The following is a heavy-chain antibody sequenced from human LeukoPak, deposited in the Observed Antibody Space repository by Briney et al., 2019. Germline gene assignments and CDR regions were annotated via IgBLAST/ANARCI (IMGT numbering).Heavy chain of an antibody. CDR2: ISWDGGST. CDR1: GFTFDDYA. Sequence: GGSLRLSCAASGFTFDDYAMHWVRQAPGKGLEWVSLISWDGGSTYYADSVKGRFTISRDNSKNSPYLQMNSLRAEGTALYYCAKGTYYDFWSGAGDYYYYMDVWGKGTTVTVSS. J-gene: IGHJ6*03. V-gene: IGHV3-43D*03. CDR3: AKGTYYDFWSGAGDYYYYMDV. D-gene: IGHD3-3*01.